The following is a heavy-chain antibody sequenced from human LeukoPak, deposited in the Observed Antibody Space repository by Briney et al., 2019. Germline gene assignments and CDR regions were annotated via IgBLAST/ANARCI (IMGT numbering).Heavy chain of an antibody. V-gene: IGHV3-66*01. CDR2: IYSGGST. J-gene: IGHJ4*02. Sequence: GGSLRLSCAASGFTFSSYGMSWVRQAPGKGLEWVSVIYSGGSTYYADSVKGRFTISRDNSRNTLYLQMNSLRAEDTAVYYCARGYSYGYARYFDYWGQGTLVTVSS. CDR1: GFTFSSYG. CDR3: ARGYSYGYARYFDY. D-gene: IGHD5-18*01.